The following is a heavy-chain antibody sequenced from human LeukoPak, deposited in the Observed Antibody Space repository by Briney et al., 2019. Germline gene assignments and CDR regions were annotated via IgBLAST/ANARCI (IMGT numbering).Heavy chain of an antibody. J-gene: IGHJ4*02. D-gene: IGHD6-13*01. CDR3: AKSTGYSTTGRDFDS. Sequence: PGGSLRLSCAASGFTLTTYAMTWVRQAPGKGLEWVSGITASGPTTYYADSVKGRFTFSRDNSKNTLYLQMNSLRAEDTAVYYCAKSTGYSTTGRDFDSWGRGTLVTVSS. V-gene: IGHV3-23*01. CDR1: GFTLTTYA. CDR2: ITASGPTT.